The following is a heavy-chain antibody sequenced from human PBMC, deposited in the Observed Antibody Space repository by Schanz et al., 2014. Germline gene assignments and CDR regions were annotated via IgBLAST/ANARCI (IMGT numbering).Heavy chain of an antibody. CDR1: GFIFSSYG. D-gene: IGHD3-9*01. CDR3: ARESRPNYDFLTAYYSIDY. CDR2: IWYDGSNK. V-gene: IGHV3-33*01. Sequence: QVQLVESGGGVVQPGRSLRLSCAASGFIFSSYGLHWVRQAPGKGLEWVAFIWYDGSNKYYADSVKGRFTISRDNAKNTLYLQMNSLRAEDTAVYYCARESRPNYDFLTAYYSIDYWGQGTLVTVSS. J-gene: IGHJ4*02.